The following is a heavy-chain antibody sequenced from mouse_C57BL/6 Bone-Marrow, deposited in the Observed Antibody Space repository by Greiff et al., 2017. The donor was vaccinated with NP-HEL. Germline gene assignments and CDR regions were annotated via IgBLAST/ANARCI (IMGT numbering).Heavy chain of an antibody. CDR2: ISGGGGNT. D-gene: IGHD2-3*01. J-gene: IGHJ4*01. CDR1: GFTFSSYT. Sequence: DVMLVESGGGLVKPGGSLKLSCAASGFTFSSYTMSWVRQTPEKRLEWVATISGGGGNTYYPDSVKGRFTISRDNAKNTLYLQMSSLRSEDTALYYCARRDGPYYAMDYWGQGTSVTVSS. V-gene: IGHV5-9*01. CDR3: ARRDGPYYAMDY.